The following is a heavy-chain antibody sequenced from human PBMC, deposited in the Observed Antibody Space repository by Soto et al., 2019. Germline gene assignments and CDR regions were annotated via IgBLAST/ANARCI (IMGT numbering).Heavy chain of an antibody. CDR2: FRTSGDGGTT. CDR3: AKKVNSGSGSQYFDY. Sequence: GGSLILSCSASGFTFSSYSMSWVREAPGKGLEWVSGFRTSGDGGTTYYADSVKGRFTISRDNSKNTLFLQMNSLRAEDTAIYYCAKKVNSGSGSQYFDYWGQGALVTVSS. D-gene: IGHD3-10*01. V-gene: IGHV3-23*01. J-gene: IGHJ4*02. CDR1: GFTFSSYS.